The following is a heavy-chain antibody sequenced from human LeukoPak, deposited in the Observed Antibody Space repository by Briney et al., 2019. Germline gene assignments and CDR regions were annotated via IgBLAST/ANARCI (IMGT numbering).Heavy chain of an antibody. CDR3: ARDRWELRGEFVY. CDR2: IGSSSSSI. V-gene: IGHV3-21*01. CDR1: GFMFSGYS. J-gene: IGHJ4*02. D-gene: IGHD1-26*01. Sequence: GVSLRLSCAASGFMFSGYSMNWVRQAPGKGLEWVSSIGSSSSSIYYAASVKGRFTISRDNAKNSLYLQMNSLRAEDTAVYYCARDRWELRGEFVYWGQGTLVTVSS.